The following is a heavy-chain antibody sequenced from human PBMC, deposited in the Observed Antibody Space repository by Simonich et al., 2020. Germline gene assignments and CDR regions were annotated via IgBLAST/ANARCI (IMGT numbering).Heavy chain of an antibody. V-gene: IGHV4-38-2*01. CDR3: ARVGYSNYYYYGMDV. D-gene: IGHD6-13*01. Sequence: QVQLQESGPGLVKPSETLSLTCAVSGYSISSGYYWGWIRQPPGKGLEWIGSNYHSRSPYYNPALKSRVTKSVDTTKNQFSLKLSSVTAADTAVYYCARVGYSNYYYYGMDVWGQGTTVTVSS. J-gene: IGHJ6*02. CDR2: NYHSRSP. CDR1: GYSISSGYY.